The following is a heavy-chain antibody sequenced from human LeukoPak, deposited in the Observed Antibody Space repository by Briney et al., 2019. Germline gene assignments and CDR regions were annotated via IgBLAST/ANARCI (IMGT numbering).Heavy chain of an antibody. CDR2: ISYDGSNK. J-gene: IGHJ4*02. V-gene: IGHV3-30-3*01. D-gene: IGHD3-9*01. CDR1: GFTFSSYA. CDR3: ATASDILTGYLLDY. Sequence: GGSLRLSCAASGFTFSSYAMHWVRQAPGKGLEWVAVISYDGSNKYYADSVKGRFTISRDNSKNTLYLQMNSLRAEDTAVYYCATASDILTGYLLDYWGQGTLVTVSS.